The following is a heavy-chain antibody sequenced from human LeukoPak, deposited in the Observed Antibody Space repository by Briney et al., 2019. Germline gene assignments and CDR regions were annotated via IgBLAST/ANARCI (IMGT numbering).Heavy chain of an antibody. V-gene: IGHV1-8*01. CDR2: MNPNSGNT. J-gene: IGHJ4*02. Sequence: ASVKVSCKASGYTFTSYDINWVRQATGQGLEWMGWMNPNSGNTGYAQKFQGRVTMTRNTSISTVYMELSSLRSEDTAVYYCVRVSRNSGWEPYYFDYWGQGTLVTVSS. CDR3: VRVSRNSGWEPYYFDY. CDR1: GYTFTSYD. D-gene: IGHD1-26*01.